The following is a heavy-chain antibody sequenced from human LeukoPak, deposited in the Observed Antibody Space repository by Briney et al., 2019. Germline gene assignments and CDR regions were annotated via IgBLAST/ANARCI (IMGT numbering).Heavy chain of an antibody. V-gene: IGHV1-46*01. J-gene: IGHJ4*02. CDR2: INPSGGST. D-gene: IGHD6-19*01. CDR3: ARVSEAVAGTGSDY. CDR1: GYTFTSYY. Sequence: GASVKVSCKASGYTFTSYYMHWVRQAPGQGLEWMGIINPSGGSTSYAQKFQGRVTMTTDTSTSTAYMELRSLRSDDTAVYYCARVSEAVAGTGSDYWGQGTLVTVSS.